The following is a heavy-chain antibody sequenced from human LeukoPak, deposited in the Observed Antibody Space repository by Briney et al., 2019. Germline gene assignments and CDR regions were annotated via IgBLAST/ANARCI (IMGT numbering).Heavy chain of an antibody. CDR3: ARIGGQQLVKVQK. Sequence: PGGSLRLSCAASGFTFSSYSMNWVLQAPGKGLEWVSYISSSSSTTYYADSVKGRFTISRDNAKNSLYLQMNSLRAEDTAVYYCARIGGQQLVKVQKWGQGTLVTVSS. J-gene: IGHJ4*02. CDR1: GFTFSSYS. D-gene: IGHD6-13*01. V-gene: IGHV3-48*01. CDR2: ISSSSSTT.